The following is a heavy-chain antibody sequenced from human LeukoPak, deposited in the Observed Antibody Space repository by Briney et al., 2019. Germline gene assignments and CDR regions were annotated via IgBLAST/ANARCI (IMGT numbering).Heavy chain of an antibody. CDR1: GFTFSSYG. J-gene: IGHJ3*02. CDR3: AIYYDSSGYETMNAFDI. CDR2: ISYDGSTK. V-gene: IGHV3-30*03. D-gene: IGHD3-22*01. Sequence: HPGRSLRLSCAASGFTFSSYGMHWVRQAPGKGLEWVAVISYDGSTKYFADSVKGRFTISRDNSKNTLYLQMNSLRAEDTAVYYCAIYYDSSGYETMNAFDIWGQGTMVTVSS.